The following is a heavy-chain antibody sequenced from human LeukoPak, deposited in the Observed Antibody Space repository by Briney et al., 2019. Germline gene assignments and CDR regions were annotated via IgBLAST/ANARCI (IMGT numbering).Heavy chain of an antibody. CDR3: ARFYGDRGYLDY. CDR2: IWYDGSKK. V-gene: IGHV3-33*01. Sequence: GGSLTLSCAASGFTFSRNGMHWVRQAPGKGLEWVAVIWYDGSKKYYADSVKGRFTISRDNSENILYLQMNSLRAEDTAAYYCARFYGDRGYLDYWGQGTLVTVSS. D-gene: IGHD4-17*01. CDR1: GFTFSRNG. J-gene: IGHJ4*02.